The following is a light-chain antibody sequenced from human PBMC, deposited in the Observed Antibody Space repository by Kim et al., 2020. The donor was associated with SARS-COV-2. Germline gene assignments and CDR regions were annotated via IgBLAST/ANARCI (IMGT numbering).Light chain of an antibody. CDR2: DVS. V-gene: IGLV2-14*03. J-gene: IGLJ1*01. CDR3: SSYTSSSTLG. CDR1: SSVVGGYDY. Sequence: GQSITISCTGTSSVVGGYDYVSWYQQHPGKAPKLMIYDVSNRPSGVSNRFSGSKSGNTASLTISGLQAEDEADYYCSSYTSSSTLGFGTGTKVTVL.